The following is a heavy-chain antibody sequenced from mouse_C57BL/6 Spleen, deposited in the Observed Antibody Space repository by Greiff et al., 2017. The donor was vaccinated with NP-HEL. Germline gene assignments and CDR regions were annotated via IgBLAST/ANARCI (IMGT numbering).Heavy chain of an antibody. D-gene: IGHD2-5*01. CDR3: ARSPYSNSEGAY. J-gene: IGHJ3*01. Sequence: QVQLQQSGTELVKPGASVKLSCKASVYTFTSYWMHWVKQRPGQGLEWIGNINPSNGGTNYNEKFKGKATLTVDKSSSTAYMQLSSLTSEDSAVYYCARSPYSNSEGAYWGQGTLVTVSA. V-gene: IGHV1-53*01. CDR1: VYTFTSYW. CDR2: INPSNGGT.